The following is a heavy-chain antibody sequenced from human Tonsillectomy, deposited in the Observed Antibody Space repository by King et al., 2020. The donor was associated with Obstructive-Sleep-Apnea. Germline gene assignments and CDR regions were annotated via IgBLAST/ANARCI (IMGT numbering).Heavy chain of an antibody. CDR2: ISYDGSNK. J-gene: IGHJ4*02. D-gene: IGHD1-26*01. V-gene: IGHV3-30-3*01. Sequence: VQLVESGGGVVQPGRSLRLSCAASGFTFSSYAMHWVRQAPGKGLEWVAVISYDGSNKYYADSVKGRFTISRDNSKNTLYLQMNSLRAEDTAVYYCARDRWELPIPGYWGQGTLVTVSS. CDR3: ARDRWELPIPGY. CDR1: GFTFSSYA.